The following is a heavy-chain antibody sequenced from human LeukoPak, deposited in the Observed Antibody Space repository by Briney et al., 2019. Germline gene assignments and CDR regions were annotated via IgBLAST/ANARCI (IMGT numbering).Heavy chain of an antibody. J-gene: IGHJ6*03. CDR1: GGTFSSYA. V-gene: IGHV1-69*13. CDR3: ARGTGEGYYYYMDV. CDR2: IIPIFGTA. Sequence: GASVTVSFKSSGGTFSSYAISWVRQAPGQGLEWMGGIIPIFGTANYAQKFQGRVTITADESTSTAYMELSSLRSEDTAVYYCARGTGEGYYYYMDVWGKGTTVTVSS. D-gene: IGHD7-27*01.